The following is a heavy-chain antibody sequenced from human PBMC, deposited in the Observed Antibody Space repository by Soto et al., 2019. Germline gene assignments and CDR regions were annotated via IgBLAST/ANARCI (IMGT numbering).Heavy chain of an antibody. CDR3: AAELGFGKLSVV. D-gene: IGHD3-10*01. CDR1: GDTFKNGV. Sequence: QVQVVQSGVEVRRPGSSVKVSCKASGDTFKNGVISGVRPAPGQGLEWMGGIIPLFGTTDFAQRFQGRLTITTDESTTTAYMELSRLRSEDTATYYCAAELGFGKLSVVWGQGTTVIVSS. CDR2: IIPLFGTT. V-gene: IGHV1-69*01. J-gene: IGHJ6*02.